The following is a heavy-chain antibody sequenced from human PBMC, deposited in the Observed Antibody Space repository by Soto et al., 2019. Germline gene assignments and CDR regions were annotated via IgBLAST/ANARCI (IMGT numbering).Heavy chain of an antibody. J-gene: IGHJ4*02. CDR3: ARVGRYGWDFDH. CDR1: EFSFRIYW. D-gene: IGHD5-18*01. CDR2: INEDGSQK. V-gene: IGHV3-7*01. Sequence: RGALKLSIADPEFSFRIYWMTWVRQAPGKGLEWVALINEDGSQKYYVGSVKGRFIISRDNAKDSVYMQMDSLRAGDTAVYFCARVGRYGWDFDHWGQGTLVTVSS.